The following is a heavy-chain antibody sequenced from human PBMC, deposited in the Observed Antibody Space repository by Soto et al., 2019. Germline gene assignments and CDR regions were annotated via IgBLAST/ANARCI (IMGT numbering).Heavy chain of an antibody. CDR1: GGSISSYY. Sequence: SETLSLTCTVSGGSISSYYWSWIRQPPGKGLEWIGCIYDSGSTNYNPSLKSRVTISVDTSKNQFSLKLSSVTAADTAVYYCARGRGGYYYILDYWGQGTLVTVSS. CDR2: IYDSGST. J-gene: IGHJ4*02. V-gene: IGHV4-59*01. D-gene: IGHD3-3*01. CDR3: ARGRGGYYYILDY.